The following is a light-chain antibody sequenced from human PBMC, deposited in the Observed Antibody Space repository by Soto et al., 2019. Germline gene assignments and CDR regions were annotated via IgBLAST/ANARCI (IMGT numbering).Light chain of an antibody. Sequence: EVVLTQSPGTLSLSPGERATLSCRASQTVSSGYLAWYQQKPGQSPRLLIYGASSRATGIPARFSGSGSGTDFTLNISRLEPEDFAVYYCQQYGSSPRTFGQGTKVEIK. CDR3: QQYGSSPRT. CDR2: GAS. J-gene: IGKJ1*01. V-gene: IGKV3-20*01. CDR1: QTVSSGY.